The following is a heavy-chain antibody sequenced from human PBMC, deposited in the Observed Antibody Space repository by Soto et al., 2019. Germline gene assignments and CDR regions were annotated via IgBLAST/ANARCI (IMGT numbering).Heavy chain of an antibody. V-gene: IGHV1-69*02. D-gene: IGHD5-12*01. CDR2: IIPMLGIA. Sequence: SVKVSCKDSGGTFSTYSMFWVRQAPGQRLEWMGRIIPMLGIANYAPKFQGRVTITADKSPSTAYMELSSLRSDDTVIYYGARGVAIPGYPENWGQGALLTASS. J-gene: IGHJ4*02. CDR3: ARGVAIPGYPEN. CDR1: GGTFSTYS.